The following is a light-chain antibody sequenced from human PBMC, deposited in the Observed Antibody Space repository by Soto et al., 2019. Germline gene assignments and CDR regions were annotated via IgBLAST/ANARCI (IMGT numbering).Light chain of an antibody. J-gene: IGKJ1*01. CDR2: KAS. V-gene: IGKV1-5*03. Sequence: SWASQTISSWLAWYQQKPGKAPKLLIYKASNLKSGVPSRFSGSGSGTEFTLTISSLQPDDFATYYCQHYNSYSEAFGQGTKV. CDR1: QTISSW. CDR3: QHYNSYSEA.